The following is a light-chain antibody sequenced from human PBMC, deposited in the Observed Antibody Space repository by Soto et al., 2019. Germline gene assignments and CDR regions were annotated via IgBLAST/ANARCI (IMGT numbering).Light chain of an antibody. CDR3: QQYCNSPLT. CDR1: QSVTSSY. CDR2: GAY. J-gene: IGKJ4*01. Sequence: EIVLTQSPCTLSLSPGERATLSCRASQSVTSSYLAWYQQKPGQAPRLLIYGAYIRATGIPDRFSGSGAETAFTLTISRLEPEDFAVYYCQQYCNSPLTFGGGTKVEIK. V-gene: IGKV3-20*01.